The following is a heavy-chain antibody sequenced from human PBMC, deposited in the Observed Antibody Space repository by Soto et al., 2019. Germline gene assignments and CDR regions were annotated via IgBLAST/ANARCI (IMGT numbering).Heavy chain of an antibody. CDR3: AKDFVGAIDY. V-gene: IGHV3-30*18. CDR2: ISYDGSNK. D-gene: IGHD1-26*01. J-gene: IGHJ4*02. CDR1: GFTFSSYG. Sequence: QVQLVESGGGVVQSGRSLRLSCAASGFTFSSYGMHWVRQAPGKGLEWVAVISYDGSNKYYADSVKGRFTISRDNSKNTLYLQMNSLRAEDTAVYYCAKDFVGAIDYWGQGTLVTVSS.